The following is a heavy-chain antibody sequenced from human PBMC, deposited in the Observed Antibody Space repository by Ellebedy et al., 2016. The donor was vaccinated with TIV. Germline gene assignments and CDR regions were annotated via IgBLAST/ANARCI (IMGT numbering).Heavy chain of an antibody. Sequence: GESLKISCVASGFAFSSFTMNWVRQAPGKGLEWVSCITSGSTYIDYVGSVKGRFTISRDNAKNSVYLQMNSLRAEDTAVYYCARYKVPGDYWGQGTLVTVSS. D-gene: IGHD1-14*01. J-gene: IGHJ4*02. CDR2: ITSGSTYI. CDR3: ARYKVPGDY. V-gene: IGHV3-21*01. CDR1: GFAFSSFT.